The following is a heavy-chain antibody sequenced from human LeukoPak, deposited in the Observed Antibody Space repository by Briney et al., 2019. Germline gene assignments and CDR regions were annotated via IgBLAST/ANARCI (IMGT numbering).Heavy chain of an antibody. CDR2: ITPVIETA. D-gene: IGHD3-10*01. CDR3: ARVNLRGSNYNWFDP. CDR1: GYTFTDND. J-gene: IGHJ5*02. V-gene: IGHV1-46*04. Sequence: ASVKVSCKASGYTFTDNDMHWVRQAPGKGLEWMGKITPVIETANYAQTLQGRVSIYADKSTTTVYMDLSGLRPDDTAVYYCARVNLRGSNYNWFDPWGQGTRVTVSS.